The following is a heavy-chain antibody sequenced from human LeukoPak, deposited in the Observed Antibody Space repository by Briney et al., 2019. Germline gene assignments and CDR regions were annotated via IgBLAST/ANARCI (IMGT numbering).Heavy chain of an antibody. J-gene: IGHJ4*02. CDR1: GFTFNTYS. D-gene: IGHD3-10*01. CDR2: ISYYGSEK. CDR3: ARDSEGRYYGLAKYYTFDY. V-gene: IGHV3-30-3*01. Sequence: GGSLRLSCAASGFTFNTYSIHWVRQAPGGGLEWVAFISYYGSEKYYADSVKDRFTISRDNSKNTLYLQMNSLRPEDTAVYYCARDSEGRYYGLAKYYTFDYWGQGILVTVSS.